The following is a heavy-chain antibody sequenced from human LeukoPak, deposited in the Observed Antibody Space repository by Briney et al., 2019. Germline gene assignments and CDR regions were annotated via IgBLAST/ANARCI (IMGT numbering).Heavy chain of an antibody. Sequence: ASVKVSCKASGYTFTGYYMHWVGQAPGQGLEWMGWINPNSGGTNYAQKFQGRVTMTRDTSISTAYMELSRLRSDDTAVYYCASSFFYQYYYDSSGYADAFDIWGQGTMVTVSS. CDR3: ASSFFYQYYYDSSGYADAFDI. J-gene: IGHJ3*02. CDR1: GYTFTGYY. V-gene: IGHV1-2*02. CDR2: INPNSGGT. D-gene: IGHD3-22*01.